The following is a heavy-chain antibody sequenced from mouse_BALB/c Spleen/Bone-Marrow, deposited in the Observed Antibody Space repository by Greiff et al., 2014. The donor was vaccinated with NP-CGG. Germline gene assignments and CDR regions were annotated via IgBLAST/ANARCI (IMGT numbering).Heavy chain of an antibody. J-gene: IGHJ2*01. CDR2: IHPNSGNT. V-gene: IGHV1S130*01. Sequence: QVQLKQSGSVLVRPGTSVKLSCKASGYTFTSSWIHWARQRTGQGLEWIGEIHPNSGNTNYNEKFKGKATLTIDTSSSTAYVDLSSLTSEDSAVYYCARHHRYAYYFDYWGQGTTLTVSS. CDR1: GYTFTSSW. CDR3: ARHHRYAYYFDY. D-gene: IGHD2-14*01.